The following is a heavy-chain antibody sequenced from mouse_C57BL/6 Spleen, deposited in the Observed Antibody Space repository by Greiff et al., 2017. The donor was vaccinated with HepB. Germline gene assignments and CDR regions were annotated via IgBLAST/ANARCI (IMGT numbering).Heavy chain of an antibody. D-gene: IGHD1-1*01. Sequence: EVKLVESGGGLVQPGGSLSLSCAASGFTFTDYYMSWVRQPPGKALEWLGFIRNKANGYTTEYSASVKGRFTISRDNSQSILYLQMNALRAEDSATYYCARLLRWYFDVWGTGTTVTVSS. V-gene: IGHV7-3*01. CDR3: ARLLRWYFDV. J-gene: IGHJ1*03. CDR1: GFTFTDYY. CDR2: IRNKANGYTT.